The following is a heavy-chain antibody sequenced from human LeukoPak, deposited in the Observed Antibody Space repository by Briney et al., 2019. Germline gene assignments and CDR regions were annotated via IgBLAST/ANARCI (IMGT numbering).Heavy chain of an antibody. CDR2: ISSSGSTI. V-gene: IGHV3-48*03. J-gene: IGHJ6*04. D-gene: IGHD3-10*02. Sequence: GGSLRLSCAASAFTFSGYAMSWVRQAPGKGLEWVSYISSSGSTIYYADSVKGRFTISRDNAKNSLYLQMNSLRAEDTAVYYCAELGITMIGGVWGKGTTVTISS. CDR1: AFTFSGYA. CDR3: AELGITMIGGV.